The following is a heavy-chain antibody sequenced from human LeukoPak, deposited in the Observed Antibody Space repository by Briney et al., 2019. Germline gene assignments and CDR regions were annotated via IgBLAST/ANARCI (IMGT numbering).Heavy chain of an antibody. Sequence: SETLSLTCTVSGGSISSGSYYWSWIRQPAGKGLEWIGRIYTSGSTNYNPSLKSRVTISVDTSKNQFSLKLSSVTAADTAVYSCASLRYSYGFFDYWGQGTLVTVSS. CDR3: ASLRYSYGFFDY. CDR1: GGSISSGSYY. CDR2: IYTSGST. V-gene: IGHV4-61*02. J-gene: IGHJ4*02. D-gene: IGHD5-18*01.